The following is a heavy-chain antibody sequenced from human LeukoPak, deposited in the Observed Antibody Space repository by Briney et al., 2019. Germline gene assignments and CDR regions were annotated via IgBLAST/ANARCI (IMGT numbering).Heavy chain of an antibody. CDR1: GFTFSSYW. CDR3: ARAPSEIGGYYPEYFRH. J-gene: IGHJ1*01. V-gene: IGHV3-74*01. Sequence: PGGSLRLSCAASGFTFSSYWMHWVRQAPGKGLAWVSRIKSDGSTRYADSVKGRFTVSRDNAKNTVSLQMNSLRAEDTGVYYCARAPSEIGGYYPEYFRHWGQGTLVIVSS. D-gene: IGHD3-22*01. CDR2: IKSDGST.